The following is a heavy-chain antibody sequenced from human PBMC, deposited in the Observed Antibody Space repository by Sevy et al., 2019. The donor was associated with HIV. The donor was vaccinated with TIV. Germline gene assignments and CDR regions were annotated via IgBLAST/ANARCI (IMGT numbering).Heavy chain of an antibody. D-gene: IGHD3-22*01. CDR3: ASHYYYSTGYYFPLDY. V-gene: IGHV3-30*04. CDR1: GFTFSSYA. CDR2: ISYDGNNK. J-gene: IGHJ4*02. Sequence: GGSLRLSCTASGFTFSSYAMYWVRQAPGKGLEWVAVISYDGNNKDYADSVKGRFTISRDNSKNTLYLQMNSLSAEDTAVYYCASHYYYSTGYYFPLDYWGQGTLVTVSS.